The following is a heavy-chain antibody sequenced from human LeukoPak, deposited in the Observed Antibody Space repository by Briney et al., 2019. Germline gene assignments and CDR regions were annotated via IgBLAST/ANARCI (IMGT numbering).Heavy chain of an antibody. J-gene: IGHJ5*02. V-gene: IGHV1-69*05. CDR2: IIPIFGTA. D-gene: IGHD3-3*01. CDR1: GGTFSSYA. Sequence: GSSVKVSCKASGGTFSSYAISWVRQAPGQGLEWMGRIIPIFGTADYAQKFQGRVTITTDESTSTAYTELSSLRSEDTAVYYCARGRLLYPFDPWGQGTLVTVSS. CDR3: ARGRLLYPFDP.